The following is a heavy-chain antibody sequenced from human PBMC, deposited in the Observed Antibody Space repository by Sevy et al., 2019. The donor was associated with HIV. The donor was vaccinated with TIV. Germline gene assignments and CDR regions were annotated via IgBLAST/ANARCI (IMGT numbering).Heavy chain of an antibody. CDR1: GFTFGNAW. D-gene: IGHD6-13*01. CDR3: TTASWSKEDYYNY. J-gene: IGHJ4*02. V-gene: IGHV3-15*01. CDR2: IKGKIYDGTI. Sequence: GGSLRLSCAASGFTFGNAWMSWVRQAPGKGLEWVGRIKGKIYDGTIDYAAPVKGRFSIASDDSKNTLYLQMNSRKTEATAVYYCTTASWSKEDYYNYWGQGTLVTVSS.